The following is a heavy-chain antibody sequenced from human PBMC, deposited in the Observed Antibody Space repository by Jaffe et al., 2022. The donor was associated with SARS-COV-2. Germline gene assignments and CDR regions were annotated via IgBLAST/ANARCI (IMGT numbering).Heavy chain of an antibody. CDR3: AREGGAYCGGDCYPNAFDI. V-gene: IGHV3-30-3*01. D-gene: IGHD2-21*02. J-gene: IGHJ3*02. CDR1: GFTFSSYA. CDR2: ISYDGSNK. Sequence: QVQLVESGGGVVQPGRSLRLSCAASGFTFSSYAMHWVRQAPGKGLEWVAVISYDGSNKYYADSVKGRFTISRDNSKNTLYLQMNSLRAEDTAVYYCAREGGAYCGGDCYPNAFDIWGQGTMVTVSS.